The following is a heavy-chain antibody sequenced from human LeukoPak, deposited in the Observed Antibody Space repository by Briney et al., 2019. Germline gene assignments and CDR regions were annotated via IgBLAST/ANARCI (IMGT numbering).Heavy chain of an antibody. V-gene: IGHV4-39*07. CDR2: IYYSGST. Sequence: SETLSLTCTVSGGSISSSSYYWGWIRQPPGKGLEWIGSIYYSGSTYYNPSLKSRVTISVDTSKNQFSLKLSSVTAADTAVYYCAMSTVGVPAAVDYWGQGTLVTVSS. CDR3: AMSTVGVPAAVDY. CDR1: GGSISSSSYY. D-gene: IGHD2-2*01. J-gene: IGHJ4*02.